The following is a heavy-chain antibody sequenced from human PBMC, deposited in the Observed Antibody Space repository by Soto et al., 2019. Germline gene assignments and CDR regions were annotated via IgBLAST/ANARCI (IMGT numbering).Heavy chain of an antibody. D-gene: IGHD5-18*01. CDR1: GFTCSTYS. CDR3: ARDLGYSYGRCLDY. V-gene: IGHV3-21*01. CDR2: ISGSSIYI. Sequence: EVQLVESGGGLVKPGGSLRLSCAASGFTCSTYSMNWVRQAPGKGLEWVSSISGSSIYIYYADSVKGRFTISRDNAKNSLYLQMNNLRAEDTAVYYCARDLGYSYGRCLDYWGQGTLVTVSS. J-gene: IGHJ4*02.